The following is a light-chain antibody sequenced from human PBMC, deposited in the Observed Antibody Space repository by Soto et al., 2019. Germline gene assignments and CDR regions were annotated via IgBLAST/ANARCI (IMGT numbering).Light chain of an antibody. Sequence: EIVMTQSPATLSVSPGERETLSCRASQSVSSNLAWYQQKPGQAPRLLIYGASTRATGIPARFSGSGSGTEFTLTISSLQSEDFAVYYCQQYNNWPVTFGGGTKVDIK. CDR3: QQYNNWPVT. CDR2: GAS. V-gene: IGKV3-15*01. CDR1: QSVSSN. J-gene: IGKJ4*01.